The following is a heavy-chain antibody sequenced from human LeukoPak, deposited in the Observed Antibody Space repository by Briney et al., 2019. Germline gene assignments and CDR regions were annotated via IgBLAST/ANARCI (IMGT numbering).Heavy chain of an antibody. CDR1: GFTFSSYA. CDR3: AKAEGYDILTGLDY. J-gene: IGHJ4*02. D-gene: IGHD3-9*01. Sequence: GGSLRLSCATSGFTFSSYAMSWVRQAPGKGLEWVSGIGASCGSTYYADSVKGQFTISRDNSKNTLCLQMNSLRTEDTAVYYCAKAEGYDILTGLDYWGQGTLVTVSS. CDR2: IGASCGST. V-gene: IGHV3-23*01.